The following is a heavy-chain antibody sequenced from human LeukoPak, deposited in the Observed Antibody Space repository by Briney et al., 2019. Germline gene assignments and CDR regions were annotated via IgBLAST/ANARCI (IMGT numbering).Heavy chain of an antibody. CDR3: ARPHADY. V-gene: IGHV4-34*01. CDR2: INHSGST. Sequence: SETLSLTCAVYGGSFSGYYWSWIRQPPGKGLEWIGEINHSGSTNYNPSLKCRVTISVDTSKNQFSLKLSSVTAADTAVYYCARPHADYWGQGTLVTVSS. J-gene: IGHJ4*02. CDR1: GGSFSGYY.